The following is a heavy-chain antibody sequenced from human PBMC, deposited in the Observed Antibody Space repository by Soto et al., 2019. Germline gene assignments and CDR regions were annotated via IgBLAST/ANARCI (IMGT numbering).Heavy chain of an antibody. CDR1: GGTFSSYA. Sequence: SVKVSCKASGGTFSSYAISWVRQAPGQGLEWMGGIIPIFGTANYAQKFQGRVTITADESTSTAYMELSSLRSEDTAVYYCARGRSIAARPYYYYGMDVWGQGTTVTVSS. J-gene: IGHJ6*02. CDR3: ARGRSIAARPYYYYGMDV. V-gene: IGHV1-69*13. CDR2: IIPIFGTA. D-gene: IGHD6-6*01.